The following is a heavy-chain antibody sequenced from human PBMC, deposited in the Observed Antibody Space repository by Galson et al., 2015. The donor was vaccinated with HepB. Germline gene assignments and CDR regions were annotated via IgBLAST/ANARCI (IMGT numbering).Heavy chain of an antibody. D-gene: IGHD3-16*01. Sequence: SLRLSCAASGFTFSNYWMNWVRQVPGKGLEWVSRINSAGSSITYAESVKGRFTISRDNAKNTLFLQMSSLRAEDTAVYFCVRGRYSYTSLEYHFDYWGQGTLVTVSS. CDR3: VRGRYSYTSLEYHFDY. CDR1: GFTFSNYW. CDR2: INSAGSSI. V-gene: IGHV3-74*01. J-gene: IGHJ4*02.